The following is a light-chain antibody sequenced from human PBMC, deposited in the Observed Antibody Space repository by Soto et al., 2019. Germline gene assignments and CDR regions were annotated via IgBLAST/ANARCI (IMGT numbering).Light chain of an antibody. CDR2: DAS. CDR1: QSVGKY. J-gene: IGKJ1*01. Sequence: EILLTQSPGTLSLSPGGRATLACRASQSVGKYLVWYQQKPGQAPRLLIYDASNRATGIPARFSGSGSGTDFTLTISSLEPEDVAVYYCQQRGNRPPWTFGQGTKVDIK. CDR3: QQRGNRPPWT. V-gene: IGKV3-11*01.